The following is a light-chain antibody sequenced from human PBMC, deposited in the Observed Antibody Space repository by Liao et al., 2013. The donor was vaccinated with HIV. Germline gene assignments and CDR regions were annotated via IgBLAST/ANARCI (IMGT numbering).Light chain of an antibody. CDR3: QAWDSSTAGV. CDR2: QDT. Sequence: SYELTQPPSVSVSPGQTASVTCSGDKLGNKYVCWYQQKPGQSPVLVISQDTKRPSGIPERFSGSNSGNTATLTISGTQAMDEADYYCQAWDSSTAGVFGTGTKVTVL. J-gene: IGLJ1*01. V-gene: IGLV3-1*01. CDR1: KLGNKY.